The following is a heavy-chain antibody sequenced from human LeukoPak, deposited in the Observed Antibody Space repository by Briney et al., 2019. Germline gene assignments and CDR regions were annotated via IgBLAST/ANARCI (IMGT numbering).Heavy chain of an antibody. Sequence: AASVKVSCKASGYTFTSYGISWVRQAPGQGLEWMGWISAYNGNTNYAQKLQGRVTMTTDTSTSTAYMELRSLRSDDTAVYYCARYRSYGPRGGFDYWGQGTLVTVSS. CDR2: ISAYNGNT. CDR3: ARYRSYGPRGGFDY. V-gene: IGHV1-18*01. J-gene: IGHJ4*02. D-gene: IGHD5-18*01. CDR1: GYTFTSYG.